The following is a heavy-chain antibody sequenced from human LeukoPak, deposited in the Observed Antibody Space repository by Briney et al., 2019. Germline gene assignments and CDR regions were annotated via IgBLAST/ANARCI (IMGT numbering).Heavy chain of an antibody. J-gene: IGHJ5*02. CDR2: INHSGST. V-gene: IGHV4-34*01. CDR1: GGSFSGYY. Sequence: PSETLSLTCAVYGGSFSGYYWSWIRQPPGKGLEWIGEINHSGSTNYNPSLKSRVTISVDTSKNQFSLKLSSVTAADTAVYYCAKGVRGVIIWYNWFDPWGQGTLVTVSS. D-gene: IGHD3-10*01. CDR3: AKGVRGVIIWYNWFDP.